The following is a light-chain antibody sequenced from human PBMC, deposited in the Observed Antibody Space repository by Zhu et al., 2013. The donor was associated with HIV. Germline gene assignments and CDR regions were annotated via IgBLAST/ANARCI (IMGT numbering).Light chain of an antibody. V-gene: IGKV3-20*01. Sequence: EIVLTQSPATLSLSPGERATLSCRASRTVSSSYLAWYQQKPGQAPRLLIYGASSRATGIPDRSSGSGSGTDFTLTITRLEPEDLGVYYCQQYGSPPPSTFGGGTEGGDQT. J-gene: IGKJ4*01. CDR2: GAS. CDR1: RTVSSSY. CDR3: QQYGSPPPST.